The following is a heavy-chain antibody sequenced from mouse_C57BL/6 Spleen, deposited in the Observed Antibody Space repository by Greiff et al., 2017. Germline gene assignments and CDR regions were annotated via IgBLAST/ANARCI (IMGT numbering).Heavy chain of an antibody. CDR1: GYSITSGYY. V-gene: IGHV3-6*01. J-gene: IGHJ1*03. CDR2: ISYDGSN. Sequence: EVQLQQSGPGLVKPSQSLSLTCSVTGYSITSGYYWNWIRQFPGNKLEWMGYISYDGSNNYNPSLKNRISITRDTSKNQFFLKLNSVTTEDTATYYCASQNWDSYWYFDVWGTGTTVTVSS. CDR3: ASQNWDSYWYFDV. D-gene: IGHD4-1*01.